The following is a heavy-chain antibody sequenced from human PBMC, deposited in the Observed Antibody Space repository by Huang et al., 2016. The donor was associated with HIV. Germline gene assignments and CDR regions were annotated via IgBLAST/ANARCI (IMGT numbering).Heavy chain of an antibody. Sequence: QLQLQESGPGLVKPSETLSLTCTVSGGPISNGSHYWGWIRQPPGKGLELIGSIDYSGVTHHNPSLKSRVTMSVDASKSQISLNLISVTAADTALYYCVGYCTGGTCFEAFDIWGQGTRVTVSS. J-gene: IGHJ3*02. CDR2: IDYSGVT. CDR1: GGPISNGSHY. CDR3: VGYCTGGTCFEAFDI. D-gene: IGHD2-8*02. V-gene: IGHV4-39*01.